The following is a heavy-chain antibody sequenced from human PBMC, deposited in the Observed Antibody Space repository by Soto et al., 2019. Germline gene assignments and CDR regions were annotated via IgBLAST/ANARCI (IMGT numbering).Heavy chain of an antibody. V-gene: IGHV4-34*01. CDR2: INHSGST. CDR1: GGSFSGYY. CDR3: ARWGGGYYYYYYGMDV. J-gene: IGHJ6*02. D-gene: IGHD3-10*01. Sequence: SETLSLTCAVYGGSFSGYYWSWIRQPPGKGLEWIGEINHSGSTNYNPSLKSRVTISVDTSKNQFSLKLSSVTAADTAVYYCARWGGGYYYYYYGMDVWGQGTTVTVSS.